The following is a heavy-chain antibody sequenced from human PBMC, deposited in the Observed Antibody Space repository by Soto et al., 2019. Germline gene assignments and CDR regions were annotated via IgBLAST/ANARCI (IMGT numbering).Heavy chain of an antibody. CDR3: ARDRGYSTWEFGMDV. Sequence: QVQLVESGGGVVQPGRSLRLSCAASGFTFTSYGMHWVRQSPGKGLEWVAFIWYDGGNKYYADSVKGRFTISRDNSNNTLYLEMNSLRGEDTAVYYCARDRGYSTWEFGMDVWGQGTTVTVSS. D-gene: IGHD3-10*01. V-gene: IGHV3-33*01. CDR1: GFTFTSYG. CDR2: IWYDGGNK. J-gene: IGHJ6*02.